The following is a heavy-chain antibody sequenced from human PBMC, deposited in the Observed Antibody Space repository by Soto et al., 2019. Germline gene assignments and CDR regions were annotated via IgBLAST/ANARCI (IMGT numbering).Heavy chain of an antibody. Sequence: GASVKVSCKASGYTFTSYAMHWVRQAPGQRLEWMGWINAGNGNTKYSQKFQGRVTITRDTSASTAYMELSSLRSEDTAVYYCASVKRIAVAASGFDPWDQGTLVTVSS. V-gene: IGHV1-3*01. J-gene: IGHJ5*02. D-gene: IGHD6-19*01. CDR1: GYTFTSYA. CDR3: ASVKRIAVAASGFDP. CDR2: INAGNGNT.